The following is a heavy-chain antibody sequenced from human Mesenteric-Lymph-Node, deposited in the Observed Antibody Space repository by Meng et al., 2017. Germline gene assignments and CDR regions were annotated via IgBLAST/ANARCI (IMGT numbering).Heavy chain of an antibody. CDR2: IYHSGST. CDR3: ARGGVGATTTGYYGMDV. J-gene: IGHJ6*02. CDR1: GYSISSGYY. D-gene: IGHD1-26*01. V-gene: IGHV4-38-2*02. Sequence: SETLSLTCTVSGYSISSGYYWGWIRQPPGKGLEWIGSIYHSGSTYYNPSLKSRVTISVDTSKNQFSLKLSSVTAADTAVYYCARGGVGATTTGYYGMDVWGQGTTVTVSS.